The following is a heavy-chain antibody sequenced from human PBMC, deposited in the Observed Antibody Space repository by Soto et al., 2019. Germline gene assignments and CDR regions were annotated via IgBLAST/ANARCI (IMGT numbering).Heavy chain of an antibody. Sequence: SETLSLTCTVSGGSISSYYWSWIRQPPGKGLEWIGYIYYSGSTNYNPSLKGRVTISVDTSKNQFSLKLSSVTAADTAVYYCARVDRDWFDPWGQGTLVTVSS. CDR1: GGSISSYY. CDR2: IYYSGST. V-gene: IGHV4-59*01. CDR3: ARVDRDWFDP. J-gene: IGHJ5*02. D-gene: IGHD2-2*03.